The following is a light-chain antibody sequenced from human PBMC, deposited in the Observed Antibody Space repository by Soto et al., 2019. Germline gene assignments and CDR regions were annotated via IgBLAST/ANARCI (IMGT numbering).Light chain of an antibody. CDR3: QQYGSSPQPIT. V-gene: IGKV3-20*01. Sequence: EIVLTQSPGILSLSPGERATLSCRASQSVSSIYLAWYQQKPGQAPRLLIYGASSRATGIPDRFSGSGSGTDFTLTISRLEPEDFAVYYCQQYGSSPQPITFGQGTRLEIK. CDR2: GAS. J-gene: IGKJ5*01. CDR1: QSVSSIY.